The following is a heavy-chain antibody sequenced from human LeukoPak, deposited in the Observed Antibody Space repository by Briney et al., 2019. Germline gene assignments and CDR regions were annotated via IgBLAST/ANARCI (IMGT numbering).Heavy chain of an antibody. CDR1: GFTFSGSA. V-gene: IGHV3-73*01. CDR2: IRSKANSYAT. J-gene: IGHJ4*02. CDR3: TTEAPGRLDFDY. Sequence: QPGGSLKLSCAASGFTFSGSAMHWVRQASGKGLEWVGRIRSKANSYATAYVASVKGRFTISRDDSKNTAYLQMNSLKTEDTAVYYCTTEAPGRLDFDYWGQGTLVTVSS.